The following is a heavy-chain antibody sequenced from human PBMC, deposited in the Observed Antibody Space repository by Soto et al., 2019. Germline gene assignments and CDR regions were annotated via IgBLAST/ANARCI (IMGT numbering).Heavy chain of an antibody. CDR1: GGTFSSHS. CDR3: AREVGYGDFSAALLD. J-gene: IGHJ4*02. D-gene: IGHD2-21*02. Sequence: VQLMQSGAEVKKPGSSVKVSCKASGGTFSSHSIKWVRQAPGQGLEWMGGIITLFGTSNYAQNFQGRVTITADQSTSTAYMELNSLTSDDTAVYYCAREVGYGDFSAALLDWGQGTLVTVSS. CDR2: IITLFGTS. V-gene: IGHV1-69*01.